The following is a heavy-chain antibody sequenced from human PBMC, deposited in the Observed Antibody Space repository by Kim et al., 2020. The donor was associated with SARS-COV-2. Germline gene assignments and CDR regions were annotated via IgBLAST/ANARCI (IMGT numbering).Heavy chain of an antibody. CDR2: IIPILGIA. Sequence: SVKVSCKASGGTFSSYAISWVRQAPGQGLEWMGRIIPILGIANYAQKFQGRVTITADKSTSTAYMELSSLRSEDTAVYYCARAYYGSGSYYNAHYYGMDVWGQGTTVTVSS. J-gene: IGHJ6*02. CDR1: GGTFSSYA. D-gene: IGHD3-10*01. V-gene: IGHV1-69*04. CDR3: ARAYYGSGSYYNAHYYGMDV.